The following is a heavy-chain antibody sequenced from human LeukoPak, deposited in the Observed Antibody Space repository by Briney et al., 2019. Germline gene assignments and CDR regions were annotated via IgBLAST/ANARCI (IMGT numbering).Heavy chain of an antibody. CDR2: INPNSGGT. CDR3: ARGYCSSTSCYPFFDY. J-gene: IGHJ4*02. V-gene: IGHV1-2*02. D-gene: IGHD2-2*01. Sequence: EASVKVSCKASGYTFTGYYMHWVRQAPGQGLEWMGWINPNSGGTNYAQKFQGRVTMTRDTSISTAYMELSRLRSDDTAVYYCARGYCSSTSCYPFFDYWGQGTLVTVPS. CDR1: GYTFTGYY.